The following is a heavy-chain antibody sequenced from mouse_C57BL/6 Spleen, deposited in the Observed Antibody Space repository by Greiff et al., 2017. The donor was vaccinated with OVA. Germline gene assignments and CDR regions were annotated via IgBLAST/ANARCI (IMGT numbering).Heavy chain of an antibody. CDR2: IRLKSDNYAT. V-gene: IGHV6-3*01. Sequence: EVLVVESGGGLVQPGGSMKLSCVASGFTFSNYWMNWVRQSPEKGLEWVAQIRLKSDNYATHYAESVKGRFTISRDDSKSSVYLQMNNLRAEDTGIYYCTGGGYPYRYFDVWGTGTTVTVSS. CDR3: TGGGYPYRYFDV. J-gene: IGHJ1*03. D-gene: IGHD2-2*01. CDR1: GFTFSNYW.